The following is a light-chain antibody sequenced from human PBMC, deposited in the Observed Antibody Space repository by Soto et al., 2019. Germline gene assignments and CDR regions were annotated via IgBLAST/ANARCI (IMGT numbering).Light chain of an antibody. V-gene: IGKV1-5*01. CDR2: DAS. J-gene: IGKJ1*01. CDR1: QSLSSY. Sequence: DIQMTQSPSTLSASVGDRVTITCRASQSLSSYLAWYQQKPGKAPNLLIYDASNLESGVPSRFSGSGSGTEFTLTISSLQPDDFATYYCQQYNSYPWTVGLGTKVDIK. CDR3: QQYNSYPWT.